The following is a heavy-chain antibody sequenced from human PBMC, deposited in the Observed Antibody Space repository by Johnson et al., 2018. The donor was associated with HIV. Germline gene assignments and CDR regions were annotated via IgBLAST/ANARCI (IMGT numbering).Heavy chain of an antibody. CDR3: AKGGRFDAFDI. J-gene: IGHJ3*02. CDR2: ISYDGSNK. Sequence: QEKLVESGGGVVQPGGSLRLSCATSGFSFSTYAMHWVRQAPGKGLEWVAVISYDGSNKYYADSVKGRFTISRDNSKNTLYLQMNSLRAEDTAVYYCAKGGRFDAFDIWGQGTMVTVSS. CDR1: GFSFSTYA. V-gene: IGHV3-30-3*02. D-gene: IGHD3-16*01.